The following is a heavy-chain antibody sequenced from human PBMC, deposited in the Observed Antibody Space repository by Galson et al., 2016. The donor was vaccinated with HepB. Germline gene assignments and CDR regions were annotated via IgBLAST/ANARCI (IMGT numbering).Heavy chain of an antibody. CDR3: VKDMGPGGDRYYEVVY. J-gene: IGHJ4*02. CDR1: GFTFSTYA. D-gene: IGHD3-22*01. CDR2: ITSDGRSA. V-gene: IGHV3-64D*06. Sequence: SLRLSCAASGFTFSTYAFHWVRQAPGKKPEYVSAITSDGRSAYYAGSVRGKFTMSRDNSKNTLYLQMNSLGPEDTAVYYCVKDMGPGGDRYYEVVYWGRGTLVTVSS.